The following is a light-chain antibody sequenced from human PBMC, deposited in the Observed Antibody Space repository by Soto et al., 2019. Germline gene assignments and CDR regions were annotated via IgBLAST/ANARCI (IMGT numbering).Light chain of an antibody. CDR3: HQYNNWPRT. J-gene: IGKJ2*01. CDR2: GAS. CDR1: QSISSD. V-gene: IGKV3-15*01. Sequence: EIVMTQSPATLSVSPGERATLSCTATQSISSDLAWYQQRPGQAPRLLISGASTRATGIPARFCGSGSGTDFTLTISSLQSEDFAVYYCHQYNNWPRTFGQGTKLEIK.